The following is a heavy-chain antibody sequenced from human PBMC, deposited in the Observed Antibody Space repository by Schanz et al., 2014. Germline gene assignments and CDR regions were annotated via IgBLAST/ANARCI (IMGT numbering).Heavy chain of an antibody. CDR3: ARGVRIDY. J-gene: IGHJ4*02. V-gene: IGHV3-23*01. D-gene: IGHD3-3*01. CDR2: MSGSGSTA. CDR1: GFTFSNHA. Sequence: EVHLLESGGGLVQPGGSLRLSCAASGFTFSNHALSWVRQAPGKGLEWVSGMSGSGSTADYADSVKGRFTISRDNAKNSLYLQMNSLTAEDTAVYYCARGVRIDYWGQGTLVTVSS.